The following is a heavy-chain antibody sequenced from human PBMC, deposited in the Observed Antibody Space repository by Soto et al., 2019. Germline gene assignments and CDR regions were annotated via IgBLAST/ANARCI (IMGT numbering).Heavy chain of an antibody. CDR3: AKDLVQLWIDY. Sequence: PGGSLRLSCAASGFTFSSYSMNWVRQAPGKGLEWVSSISSSSYIYYADSVKGRFTISRDNAKNSLYLQMNSLRAEDTAVYYCAKDLVQLWIDYWGQGTLVTVSS. CDR2: ISSSSYI. D-gene: IGHD5-18*01. CDR1: GFTFSSYS. V-gene: IGHV3-21*01. J-gene: IGHJ4*02.